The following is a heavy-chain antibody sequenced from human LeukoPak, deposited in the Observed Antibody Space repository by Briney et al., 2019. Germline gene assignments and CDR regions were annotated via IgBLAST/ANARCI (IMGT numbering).Heavy chain of an antibody. J-gene: IGHJ5*02. D-gene: IGHD2-15*01. CDR3: AKDHGYCSGGSCLSWFDP. CDR1: GFTFNSYG. V-gene: IGHV3-30*18. CDR2: ISYDGSNK. Sequence: GGSLRLSCAASGFTFNSYGMHWVRQAPGKGLEWVAVISYDGSNKYYADSVKGRFTISRDNSKNTLYLQMNSLRAEDTAVYYCAKDHGYCSGGSCLSWFDPWGQGTLVTVSS.